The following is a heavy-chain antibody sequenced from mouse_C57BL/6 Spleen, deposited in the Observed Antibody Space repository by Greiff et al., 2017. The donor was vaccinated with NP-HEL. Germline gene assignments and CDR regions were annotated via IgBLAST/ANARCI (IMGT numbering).Heavy chain of an antibody. J-gene: IGHJ1*03. V-gene: IGHV1-39*01. CDR2: INPNYGTT. D-gene: IGHD1-1*01. Sequence: EVQLQQSGPELVKPGASVKISCKASGYSFTDYNMNWVKQSNGKSLEWIGVINPNYGTTSYNQKFKGKATLTVDQSSSTAYMQLNSLTSEDSAVYYCASPYYGSSYEGFYWYFDVWGTGTTVTVSS. CDR3: ASPYYGSSYEGFYWYFDV. CDR1: GYSFTDYN.